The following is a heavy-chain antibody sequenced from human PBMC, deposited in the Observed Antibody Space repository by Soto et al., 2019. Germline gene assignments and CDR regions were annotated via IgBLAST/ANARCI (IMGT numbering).Heavy chain of an antibody. CDR2: IYYSGST. Sequence: PSETLSLTCTVSGGSVSSGSYYWSWIRQPPGKGLEWIGYIYYSGSTNYNPSLKSRVTTSVDTSKNQFSLKLSSVTAADTAVYYCAREARWNKRWFDPWGQGTLVTVSS. CDR3: AREARWNKRWFDP. D-gene: IGHD1-1*01. CDR1: GGSVSSGSYY. J-gene: IGHJ5*02. V-gene: IGHV4-61*01.